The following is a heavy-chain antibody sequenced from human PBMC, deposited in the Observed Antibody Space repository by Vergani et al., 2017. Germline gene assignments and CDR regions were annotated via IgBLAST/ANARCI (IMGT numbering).Heavy chain of an antibody. CDR3: ARDLTGIRYDGFYMDV. D-gene: IGHD1-20*01. Sequence: EVLLVESGGGLVKPGGSLRLSCAASGLTFSNYSMNWVRQAPGKGLEWASSIDSSSTYLYYADSLKGRFTISRDNAKNSLYLQMNSLRVEDTAVYFCARDLTGIRYDGFYMDVWGKGTTVTVSS. V-gene: IGHV3-21*01. J-gene: IGHJ6*03. CDR1: GLTFSNYS. CDR2: IDSSSTYL.